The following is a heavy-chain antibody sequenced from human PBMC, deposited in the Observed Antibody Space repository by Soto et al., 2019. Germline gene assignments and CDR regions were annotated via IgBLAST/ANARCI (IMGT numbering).Heavy chain of an antibody. Sequence: GGSLRLSCAASGFTFSSYEMNWVRQAPGKGLEWVSYISSSGSTIYYADSVKGRFTISRDNAKNSLYLQMNSLRAEDTAVYYCARGHKLRFLEWLPYFDYWGQGTLVTVSS. J-gene: IGHJ4*02. CDR1: GFTFSSYE. V-gene: IGHV3-48*03. D-gene: IGHD3-3*01. CDR3: ARGHKLRFLEWLPYFDY. CDR2: ISSSGSTI.